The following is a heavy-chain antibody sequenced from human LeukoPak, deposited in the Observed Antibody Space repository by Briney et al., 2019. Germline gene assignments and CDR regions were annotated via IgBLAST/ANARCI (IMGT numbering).Heavy chain of an antibody. CDR2: IYSGGST. V-gene: IGHV3-53*01. CDR3: AREIIQLPGYFDY. J-gene: IGHJ4*02. Sequence: GGSLRLSCAASGFTVSSNYMSWVRQAPGKGLEWVSVIYSGGSTYYADSVKGRFTISRDNSKNTLYLQMNSLRAEDAAVYYCAREIIQLPGYFDYWGQGTLVTVSS. CDR1: GFTVSSNY. D-gene: IGHD5-18*01.